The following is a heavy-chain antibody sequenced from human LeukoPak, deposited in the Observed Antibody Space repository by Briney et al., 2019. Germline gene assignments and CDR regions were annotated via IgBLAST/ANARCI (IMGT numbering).Heavy chain of an antibody. J-gene: IGHJ4*02. CDR2: INHSGST. V-gene: IGHV4-34*01. CDR1: GGSFSGYY. D-gene: IGHD3-16*01. CDR3: ARETTFGGVY. Sequence: SETLSLTCAVYGGSFSGYYWSWIRQPPGKGLEWIGEINHSGSTNYNPSLKSRVTISVDTSKNQVSLKLSSVTAADTAVYYCARETTFGGVYWGQGTLVTVSS.